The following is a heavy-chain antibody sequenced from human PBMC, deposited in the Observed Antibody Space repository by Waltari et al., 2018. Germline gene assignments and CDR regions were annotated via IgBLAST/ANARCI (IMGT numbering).Heavy chain of an antibody. CDR2: IYHSGGP. Sequence: QVQLQESGPGLVKPSETLSLTCAVSGYSIRSGYYWGWIRQPPGKGLEWIGSIYHSGGPYYNPSLKSPVTISVDTSKNQFSLKLSSVTAADTAVYYCARVFYDYVWGSYYFDYWGQGTLVTVSS. V-gene: IGHV4-38-2*01. CDR3: ARVFYDYVWGSYYFDY. CDR1: GYSIRSGYY. J-gene: IGHJ4*02. D-gene: IGHD3-16*01.